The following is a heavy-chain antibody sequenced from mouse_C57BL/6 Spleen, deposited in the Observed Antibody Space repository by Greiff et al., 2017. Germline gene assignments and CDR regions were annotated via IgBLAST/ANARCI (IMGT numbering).Heavy chain of an antibody. Sequence: EVKLMESGPELVKPGASVKISCKASGYSFTDYNMNWVKQSNGKRLEWIGVINPNYGTTSYNQKFKGKATLTVDQSSSTAYMQLNSLTSEDSAVYYCARTVYGNYGFAYWGQGTLVTVSA. J-gene: IGHJ3*01. D-gene: IGHD2-1*01. CDR2: INPNYGTT. CDR1: GYSFTDYN. V-gene: IGHV1-39*01. CDR3: ARTVYGNYGFAY.